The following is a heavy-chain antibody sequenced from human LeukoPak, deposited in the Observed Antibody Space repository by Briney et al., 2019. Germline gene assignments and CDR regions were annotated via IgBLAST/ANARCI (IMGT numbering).Heavy chain of an antibody. CDR1: GFTFSSYS. D-gene: IGHD6-13*01. Sequence: GGSLRLSCAASGFTFSSYSMNWVRQAPGKGLEWVSSISSSSSYIYYADSVKGRFTISRDNAKNSLYLQMNSLRAEDTAVYYCARFAIGYSSSGFNDYWGQGTLVTVSS. CDR3: ARFAIGYSSSGFNDY. J-gene: IGHJ4*02. V-gene: IGHV3-21*01. CDR2: ISSSSSYI.